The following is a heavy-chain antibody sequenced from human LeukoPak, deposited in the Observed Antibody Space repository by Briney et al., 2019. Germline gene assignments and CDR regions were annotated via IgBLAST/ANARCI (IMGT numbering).Heavy chain of an antibody. V-gene: IGHV4-39*01. CDR3: ASRTEVWSGYPTIDY. D-gene: IGHD3-3*01. CDR1: GGSISSSSYY. Sequence: SETLSLTCTVSGGSISSSSYYWGWIRQPPGKGLEWIGSIYYSGSTYYNPSLKSRVTISVDTSKNQFSLKLSSVTAADTAVYYCASRTEVWSGYPTIDYWGQGTLVTVSS. J-gene: IGHJ4*02. CDR2: IYYSGST.